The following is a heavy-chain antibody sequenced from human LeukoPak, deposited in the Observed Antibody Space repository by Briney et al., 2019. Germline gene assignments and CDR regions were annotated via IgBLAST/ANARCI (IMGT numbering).Heavy chain of an antibody. CDR1: GFTFNSYA. CDR3: ARGPISGWSADY. D-gene: IGHD6-19*01. J-gene: IGHJ4*02. CDR2: IGFGDDSA. V-gene: IGHV3-23*01. Sequence: GGSLRLSCAASGFTFNSYAMSWVRQAPGKGLEWVSTIGFGDDSAYYADSVKGRFTLSRDNAKNSLYLQMNSLRDEDTAVYYCARGPISGWSADYWGQGTLVTVSS.